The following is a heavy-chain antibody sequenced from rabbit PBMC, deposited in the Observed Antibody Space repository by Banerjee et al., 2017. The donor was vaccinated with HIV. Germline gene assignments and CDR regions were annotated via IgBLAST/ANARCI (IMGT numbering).Heavy chain of an antibody. Sequence: QEQLVESGGGLVQPGGSLTLSCKGSGFSFSSSYYMCWVRQAPGKGLELIACIYAGSSTNTWYASWAKGRFTISKTSSTTVTLQMTSLTAADTATYFCARDEDAGYAGYAYNLWGPGTLVTVS. CDR1: GFSFSSSYY. CDR3: ARDEDAGYAGYAYNL. CDR2: IYAGSSTNT. V-gene: IGHV1S45*01. J-gene: IGHJ4*01. D-gene: IGHD6-1*01.